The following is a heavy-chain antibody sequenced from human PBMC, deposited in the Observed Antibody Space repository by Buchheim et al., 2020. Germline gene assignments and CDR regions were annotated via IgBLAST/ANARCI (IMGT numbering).Heavy chain of an antibody. V-gene: IGHV3-23*01. Sequence: EVQLLESGGGLVQPGGSLRLSCAASGFTFSSYAMSWVRQAPGKGLEWVSAISGSGGSTYYADSVKGRFTISRDNSKTTLYLQMNSLRAEDTAVYYCAKRYSPGDYDFWSGYYSAPFDPWGQGTL. J-gene: IGHJ5*02. CDR1: GFTFSSYA. CDR3: AKRYSPGDYDFWSGYYSAPFDP. D-gene: IGHD3-3*01. CDR2: ISGSGGST.